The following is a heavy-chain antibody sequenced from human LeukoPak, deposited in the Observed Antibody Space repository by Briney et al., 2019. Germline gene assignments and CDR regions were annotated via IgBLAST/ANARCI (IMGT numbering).Heavy chain of an antibody. CDR3: GREARTMRVVGPLDC. J-gene: IGHJ4*02. Sequence: SETLSLTCTVSGGSISSGDYYWSWIRQPPGKGLEWIGYIYYSGSTYYNPSLKSRVTISVDTSKNQFSLKLSSVCAADTAVYCWGREARTMRVVGPLDCWGQGTLVTVSS. V-gene: IGHV4-30-4*08. D-gene: IGHD3-22*01. CDR1: GGSISSGDYY. CDR2: IYYSGST.